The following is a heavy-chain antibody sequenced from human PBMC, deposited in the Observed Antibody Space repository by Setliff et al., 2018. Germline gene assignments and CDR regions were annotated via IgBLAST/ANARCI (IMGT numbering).Heavy chain of an antibody. D-gene: IGHD1-26*01. CDR1: GFTFDDYA. Sequence: GGSLRLSCATSGFTFDDYAMHWVRQAPGKGLEWVSLISWDGGSTYYADSVKGRFTISRDNSKNSLKLNSVVAADTAVYFCASLTSGNSYPYWGQGTLVTVSS. J-gene: IGHJ4*02. CDR3: ASLTSGNSYPY. CDR2: ISWDGGST. V-gene: IGHV3-43D*04.